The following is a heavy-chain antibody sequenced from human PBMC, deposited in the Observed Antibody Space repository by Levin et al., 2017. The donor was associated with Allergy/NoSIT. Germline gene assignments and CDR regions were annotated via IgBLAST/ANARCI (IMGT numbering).Heavy chain of an antibody. CDR2: ISSSSSYI. V-gene: IGHV3-21*01. CDR1: GFTFSSYS. J-gene: IGHJ6*02. CDR3: ARDSNYYYGMDV. Sequence: GESLKISCAASGFTFSSYSMNWVRQAPGKGLEWVSSISSSSSYIYYADSVKGRFTISRDNAKNSLYLQMNSLRAEDTAVYYCARDSNYYYGMDVWGQGTTVTVSS.